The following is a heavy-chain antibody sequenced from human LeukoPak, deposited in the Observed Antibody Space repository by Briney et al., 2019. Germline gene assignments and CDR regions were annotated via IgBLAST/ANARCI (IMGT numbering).Heavy chain of an antibody. D-gene: IGHD4-17*01. CDR2: IYYSGST. CDR3: ARDMGGADYGFY. Sequence: SETLSLTCTVSGGXISSYYCSWIRQPPGKGLEWIGYIYYSGSTNYNPSLKSRVTISVDTSKNQFSLRLSSVTAADTAVYYCARDMGGADYGFYWGQGTLVTVSS. CDR1: GGXISSYY. V-gene: IGHV4-59*01. J-gene: IGHJ4*02.